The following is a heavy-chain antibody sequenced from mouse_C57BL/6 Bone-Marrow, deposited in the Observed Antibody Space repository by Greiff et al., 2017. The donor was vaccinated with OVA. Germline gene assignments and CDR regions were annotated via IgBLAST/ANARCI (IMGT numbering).Heavy chain of an antibody. Sequence: VQLQQSGPELVKPGDSVKISCKASGYSFTGYYMNWVKQSPEKSLEWIGEINPSTGGTTYNQKFKAKATLTVDKYSSTAYMQLKSLTSEDSAVYYCARAVAATYYWGQGTTLTVSS. J-gene: IGHJ2*01. V-gene: IGHV1-42*01. D-gene: IGHD1-1*01. CDR2: INPSTGGT. CDR3: ARAVAATYY. CDR1: GYSFTGYY.